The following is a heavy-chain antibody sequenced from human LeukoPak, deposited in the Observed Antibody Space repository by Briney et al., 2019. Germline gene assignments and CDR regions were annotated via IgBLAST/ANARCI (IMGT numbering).Heavy chain of an antibody. J-gene: IGHJ3*02. D-gene: IGHD1-1*01. CDR2: IYPGDSDT. CDR1: GFSFTSYW. CDR3: ARLRASVMKLRNERALEI. Sequence: GESLKISCKGSGFSFTSYWIGWVRQMPGKGLEWMGIIYPGDSDTRYSPSFQGQVTISADKSISTAYLHWSSLKASDTAMYYCARLRASVMKLRNERALEIWGQGTMVTVSS. V-gene: IGHV5-51*01.